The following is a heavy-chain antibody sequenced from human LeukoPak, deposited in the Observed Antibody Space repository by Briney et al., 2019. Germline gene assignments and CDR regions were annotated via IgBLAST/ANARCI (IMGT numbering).Heavy chain of an antibody. CDR3: AKGLHGGVGYGVDV. CDR1: GFTFSNYA. V-gene: IGHV3-23*01. Sequence: GGPLRLSCTASGFTFSNYAMTWVRQAPGKGLEWVSSISGTGGRTYSADSVKGRFTISRDNSKNTLYLQMKNLRVEHTAVYYCAKGLHGGVGYGVDVWGQGTTDSVSS. J-gene: IGHJ6*02. D-gene: IGHD3-16*01. CDR2: ISGTGGRT.